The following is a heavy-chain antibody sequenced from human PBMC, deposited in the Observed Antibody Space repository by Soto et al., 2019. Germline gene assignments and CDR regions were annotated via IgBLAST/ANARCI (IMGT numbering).Heavy chain of an antibody. CDR2: ILFDGRSQ. D-gene: IGHD6-13*01. CDR1: GFTFSNYG. Sequence: GGSLRLSCASSGFTFSNYGMHWVRQAPGKGLEWVGVILFDGRSQNYADSVKGRFTISRDNAKNTLFLQMNSLRAEDTAVYYCAKGHIAAAGTLYYSGQGTLVTVSS. V-gene: IGHV3-33*03. CDR3: AKGHIAAAGTLYY. J-gene: IGHJ4*02.